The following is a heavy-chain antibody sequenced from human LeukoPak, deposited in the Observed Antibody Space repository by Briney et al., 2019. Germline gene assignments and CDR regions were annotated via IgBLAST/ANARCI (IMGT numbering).Heavy chain of an antibody. V-gene: IGHV1-2*06. CDR1: GYTFTGYY. Sequence: GASVKVSCKASGYTFTGYYIHWVRQAPGQGLEWMGRINPNSDDTNYAQRFQGRVTMTRDTSISTAYMELSRLRSDDTAVYYCARAKYDSSGYYWFDPWGQGTLVTVSS. CDR2: INPNSDDT. CDR3: ARAKYDSSGYYWFDP. J-gene: IGHJ5*02. D-gene: IGHD3-22*01.